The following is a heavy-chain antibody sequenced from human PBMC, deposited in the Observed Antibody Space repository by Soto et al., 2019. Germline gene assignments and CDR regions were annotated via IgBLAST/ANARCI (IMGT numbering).Heavy chain of an antibody. CDR1: GYSISSGYY. CDR3: VLVAWSVSWYATDS. J-gene: IGHJ5*01. Sequence: SETLSLTCAVYGYSISSGYYWGWIRQPPGKGLEWLGTTYYGASSYYHPSLRSRITILLDASTNQLSLKLSSATAADTAVYFCVLVAWSVSWYATDSWGQGILVTVSS. D-gene: IGHD6-13*01. V-gene: IGHV4-38-2*01. CDR2: TYYGASS.